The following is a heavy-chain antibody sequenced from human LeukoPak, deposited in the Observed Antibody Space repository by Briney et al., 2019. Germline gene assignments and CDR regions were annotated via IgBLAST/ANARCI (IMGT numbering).Heavy chain of an antibody. CDR1: GFTFSSYA. CDR3: AKFHCSSTSCYYFDY. J-gene: IGHJ4*02. V-gene: IGHV3-23*01. CDR2: ISGSGGNT. Sequence: GGSLRLSCAASGFTFSSYAMSWVRQAPGKGLEWVSLISGSGGNTYYADSVKGRFTISRDNSKNTLSLQMNSLRAEDTAVYYCAKFHCSSTSCYYFDYWGQGTLVTVSS. D-gene: IGHD2-2*01.